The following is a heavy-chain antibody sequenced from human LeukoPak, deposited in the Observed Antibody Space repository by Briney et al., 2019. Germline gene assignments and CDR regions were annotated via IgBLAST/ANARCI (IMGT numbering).Heavy chain of an antibody. J-gene: IGHJ4*02. CDR1: GGSISSYY. Sequence: PSETLSLTCTVSGGSISSYYWSWIRQPPGKGLEWIGYIYYSGSTDYNPSLKSRVTFSVDTSKNQFSLKLSSVTAADTAVYYCARRAVGATHFDYWGQGTLVTVSS. CDR2: IYYSGST. V-gene: IGHV4-59*08. CDR3: ARRAVGATHFDY. D-gene: IGHD1-26*01.